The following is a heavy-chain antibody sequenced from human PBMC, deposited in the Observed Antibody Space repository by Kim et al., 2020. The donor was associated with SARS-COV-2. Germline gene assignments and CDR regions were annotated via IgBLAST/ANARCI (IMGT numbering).Heavy chain of an antibody. CDR2: IDSDNGNT. Sequence: ASVKVSCKASGYTFTDYGFSWVRQAPGQGLEWMGWIDSDNGNTNYAQNLQGSVTMTADTSTSTAYMELMSLRSDDTAMYYCVRGHYGKIVGEYWGQGTLVTVSS. V-gene: IGHV1-18*01. CDR3: VRGHYGKIVGEY. D-gene: IGHD1-26*01. J-gene: IGHJ4*02. CDR1: GYTFTDYG.